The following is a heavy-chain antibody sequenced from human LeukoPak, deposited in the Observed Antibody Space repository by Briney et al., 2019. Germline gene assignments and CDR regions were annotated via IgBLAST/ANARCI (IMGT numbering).Heavy chain of an antibody. CDR2: ISGSGGST. J-gene: IGHJ6*03. CDR3: TREGYMDV. V-gene: IGHV3-23*01. CDR1: GITLSNYG. Sequence: EGSLRLSCAVSGITLSNYGMSWVRQAPGKGLEWVAGISGSGGSTNYADSVKGRFTISRDNPKNTLYLQMNILRAEDTAVYYCTREGYMDVWGKGTTVTVSS.